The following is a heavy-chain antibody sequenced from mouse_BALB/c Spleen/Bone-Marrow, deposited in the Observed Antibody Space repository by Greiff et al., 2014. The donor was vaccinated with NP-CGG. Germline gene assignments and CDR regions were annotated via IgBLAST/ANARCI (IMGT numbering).Heavy chain of an antibody. V-gene: IGHV1-69*02. CDR1: GYTFTSYW. CDR3: ARSRGYYDYWYFDV. Sequence: VQLQQSGAELVKPGASVKPSCKASGYTFTSYWMHWVKQRPGQGLERIGEIDPSDSYTNYNQKFKGKATLTVDKSSSTAYMQLSSLTSEDSAVYYCARSRGYYDYWYFDVWGAGTTVTVSS. CDR2: IDPSDSYT. D-gene: IGHD2-4*01. J-gene: IGHJ1*01.